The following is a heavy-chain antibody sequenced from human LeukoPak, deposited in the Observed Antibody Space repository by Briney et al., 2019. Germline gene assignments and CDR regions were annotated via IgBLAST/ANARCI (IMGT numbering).Heavy chain of an antibody. D-gene: IGHD3-9*01. J-gene: IGHJ4*02. CDR3: TREMRYFDWFQADY. Sequence: GGSLRLSCTASGFTFGDHSVSWFRQAPGKGLEWVGFIRSKAYGGTAEYAASVKGRFTISRDDSKSVAYLQMDSLKTEDTAVYYCTREMRYFDWFQADYWGQGTLVTVSS. V-gene: IGHV3-49*03. CDR1: GFTFGDHS. CDR2: IRSKAYGGTA.